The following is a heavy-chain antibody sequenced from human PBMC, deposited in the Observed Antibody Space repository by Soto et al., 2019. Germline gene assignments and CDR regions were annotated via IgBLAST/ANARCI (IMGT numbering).Heavy chain of an antibody. J-gene: IGHJ4*02. CDR3: AKDSTEGSSWESFDY. CDR2: ISGSGGST. D-gene: IGHD6-13*01. CDR1: GFTFSSYA. V-gene: IGHV3-23*01. Sequence: PGGSLRLSCAASGFTFSSYAMSWVRQAPGKGLEWVSAISGSGGSTYYADSVKGRFTISRDNSKNTLYLQMNSLRAEDTAVYYCAKDSTEGSSWESFDYWGQGTLVTVSS.